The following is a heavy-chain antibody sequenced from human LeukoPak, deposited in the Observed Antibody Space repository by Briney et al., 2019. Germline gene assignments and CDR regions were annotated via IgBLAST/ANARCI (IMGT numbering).Heavy chain of an antibody. Sequence: PSQTLSLTCAVSGGSISSGDYSWSWIRQPPGKGLEWIGYIFHSGTTYYNPSLKSRVTISVDRSKKQFSLNLGSVTAVDTAVYYCARHGWYSSGWADYWGQGTLVTVSS. CDR3: ARHGWYSSGWADY. CDR2: IFHSGTT. J-gene: IGHJ4*02. V-gene: IGHV4-30-2*01. D-gene: IGHD6-19*01. CDR1: GGSISSGDYS.